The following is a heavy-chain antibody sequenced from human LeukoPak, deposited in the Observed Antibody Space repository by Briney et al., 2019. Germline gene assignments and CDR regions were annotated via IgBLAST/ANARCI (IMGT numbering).Heavy chain of an antibody. V-gene: IGHV3-30*18. J-gene: IGHJ4*02. CDR3: AKELTRPNRPVAGLNY. D-gene: IGHD6-19*01. CDR1: GFTFSAYG. Sequence: PGRFLRLSCAASGFTFSAYGMHWVRQAPGKGLEWVAIISYDGSNKYYPDSVKGRFTISRDDSKNTLYLQMNSLRTEDTAVYYCAKELTRPNRPVAGLNYWGQGTLVTVSS. CDR2: ISYDGSNK.